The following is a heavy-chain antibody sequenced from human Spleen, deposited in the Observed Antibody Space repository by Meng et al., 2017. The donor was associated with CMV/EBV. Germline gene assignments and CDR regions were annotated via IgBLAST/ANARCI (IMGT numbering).Heavy chain of an antibody. J-gene: IGHJ5*02. CDR1: GGTFSSYA. Sequence: ASVKVSCKASGGTFSSYAISWVRQAPGQGLEWMGWMNPNSGNTGSAQRFQDRITMTRDTSISTAYMELSSLTSEDTAVYYCARGGHCIGTSCYWGGWFGPWGQGTLVTVSS. CDR2: MNPNSGNT. D-gene: IGHD2-2*01. CDR3: ARGGHCIGTSCYWGGWFGP. V-gene: IGHV1-8*02.